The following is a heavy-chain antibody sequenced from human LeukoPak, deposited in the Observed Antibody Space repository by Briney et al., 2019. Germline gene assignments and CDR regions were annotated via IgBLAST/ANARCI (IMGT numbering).Heavy chain of an antibody. D-gene: IGHD5-12*01. V-gene: IGHV1-18*01. CDR2: ISAYNGNT. J-gene: IGHJ4*02. Sequence: ASVKVSCRASGYTFTSYGISWLRQAPGQGLEGRGWISAYNGNTNYAQKLQGRVTITTDTSTSTADMELRSLRSDDTAVYYCARAHSGYDSLTFSDYWGQGTLVTVSS. CDR3: ARAHSGYDSLTFSDY. CDR1: GYTFTSYG.